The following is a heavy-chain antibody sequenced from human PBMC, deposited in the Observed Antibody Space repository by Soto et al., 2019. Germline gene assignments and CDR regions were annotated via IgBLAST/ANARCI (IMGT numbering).Heavy chain of an antibody. CDR2: ISSNGGST. Sequence: GGSLRLSCSASGFTFSSYAMHWVRQAPGKGLEYVSAISSNGGSTYYADSVKGRFTISRDNSKNTLYLQMSSLRAEDTAVYYCVKDRYDFWSGYWNWFDPWGQGTLVTVSS. CDR1: GFTFSSYA. D-gene: IGHD3-3*01. J-gene: IGHJ5*02. V-gene: IGHV3-64D*08. CDR3: VKDRYDFWSGYWNWFDP.